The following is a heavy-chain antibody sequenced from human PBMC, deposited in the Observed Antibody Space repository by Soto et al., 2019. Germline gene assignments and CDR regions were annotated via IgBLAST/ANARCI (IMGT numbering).Heavy chain of an antibody. Sequence: QVQLVQSGAEVKKPGASVKVSCKASGYTFTSYDINWVRQATGQGLEWMGWMNPNSGNTGYAQKFQGRVTMTRNTSISTAYMELSSLRSEDTALYYCARAGGAARSQGWYYYGLDVWGQGTTVTASS. CDR2: MNPNSGNT. CDR1: GYTFTSYD. CDR3: ARAGGAARSQGWYYYGLDV. J-gene: IGHJ6*02. V-gene: IGHV1-8*01. D-gene: IGHD3-16*01.